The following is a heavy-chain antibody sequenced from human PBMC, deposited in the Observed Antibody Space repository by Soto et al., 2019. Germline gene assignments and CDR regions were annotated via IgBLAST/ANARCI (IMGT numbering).Heavy chain of an antibody. J-gene: IGHJ4*02. D-gene: IGHD3-16*02. CDR2: ISPYNGNT. CDR3: AREGGVWGSFRYFDY. V-gene: IGHV1-18*04. Sequence: QVPLVQSGVEVQKPGASVKVSCQASGYTFSSYVINWLRQAPGQGLEWMGWISPYNGNTNYGQNLQGRVTMTTDTSTSVVDMELRSLRSDDTAVYYCAREGGVWGSFRYFDYWGQGTLVTVSP. CDR1: GYTFSSYV.